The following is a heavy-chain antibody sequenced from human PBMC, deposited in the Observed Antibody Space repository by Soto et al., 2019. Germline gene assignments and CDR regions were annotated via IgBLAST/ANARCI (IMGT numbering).Heavy chain of an antibody. J-gene: IGHJ5*02. Sequence: SETLSLTCAVYGGSFSGYYWSWIRQPPGKGLEWIGEINHSGSTNYNPSLKSRVTISVDTSKNQFSLKLSSVTAADTAVYYCARREQWIKLWLPTGGRNWFDPWGQGPMVTVYS. D-gene: IGHD5-18*01. CDR3: ARREQWIKLWLPTGGRNWFDP. V-gene: IGHV4-34*01. CDR2: INHSGST. CDR1: GGSFSGYY.